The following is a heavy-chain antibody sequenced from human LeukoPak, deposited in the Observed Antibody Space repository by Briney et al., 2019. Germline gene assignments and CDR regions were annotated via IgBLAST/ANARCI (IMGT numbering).Heavy chain of an antibody. CDR3: ASEYGSSSGRAFDI. Sequence: AGGSLRLSCAASGFTFRIYDMSWVRQAPGKGLEWVSVISGSGDNTFYADSVKGRFTISRDNSKNTLFLQMNSLRAEDTAVYYCASEYGSSSGRAFDIWGQGTMVTVSS. CDR2: ISGSGDNT. CDR1: GFTFRIYD. D-gene: IGHD6-6*01. J-gene: IGHJ3*02. V-gene: IGHV3-23*01.